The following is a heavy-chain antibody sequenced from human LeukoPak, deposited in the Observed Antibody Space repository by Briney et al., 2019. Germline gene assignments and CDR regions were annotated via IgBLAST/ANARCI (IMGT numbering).Heavy chain of an antibody. CDR1: GYTLSDFY. J-gene: IGHJ4*02. CDR2: IRGDTADS. D-gene: IGHD3-10*01. Sequence: ASVKVSCKASGYTLSDFYMRWVRQAPGHGLEWMGWIRGDTADSGAAQKFQGRVTMTRDTSTDTAYMELTGLRFDDTAIYYCARVRGNRCDFWGQGTLVTVSS. CDR3: ARVRGNRCDF. V-gene: IGHV1-2*02.